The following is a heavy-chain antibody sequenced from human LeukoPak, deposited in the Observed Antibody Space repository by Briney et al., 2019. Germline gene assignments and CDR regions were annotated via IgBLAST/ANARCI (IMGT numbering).Heavy chain of an antibody. CDR2: LYTSGST. CDR3: GKRRLYDDAFDY. CDR1: GGSISTGSYS. Sequence: PSETLSLTCTVSGGSISTGSYSWNWIRQPAGKGLEWIGRLYTSGSTDYNPSLKSRVTISVDTSKNQFSLKLSSVTAADTAVYYCGKRRLYDDAFDYWGQGTMVPVSS. D-gene: IGHD2-8*01. V-gene: IGHV4-61*02. J-gene: IGHJ3*01.